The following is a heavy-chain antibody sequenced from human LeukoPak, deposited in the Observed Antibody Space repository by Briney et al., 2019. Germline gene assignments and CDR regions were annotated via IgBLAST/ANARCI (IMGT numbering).Heavy chain of an antibody. J-gene: IGHJ4*02. V-gene: IGHV1-2*02. CDR1: GYTFSGNY. Sequence: GASVKVSCKASGYTFSGNYMHWVRQAPGQGLEWMGWINPNSGSTNYAQKFQGRVTMTRDTSISTAYMELSRLRSDDTAVYYCARVLPPTRTFSTVTTLYYFDYWGQGTLVTVSS. D-gene: IGHD4-17*01. CDR3: ARVLPPTRTFSTVTTLYYFDY. CDR2: INPNSGST.